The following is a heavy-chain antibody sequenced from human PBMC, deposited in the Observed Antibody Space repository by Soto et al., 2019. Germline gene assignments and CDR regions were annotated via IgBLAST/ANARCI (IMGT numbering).Heavy chain of an antibody. CDR3: ARGRGIRRVPAALISGDY. D-gene: IGHD2-2*01. V-gene: IGHV4-34*01. Sequence: QVQLQQWGAGLLKPSETLSLTCAVYGGSFSGYYWSWIRQPPGKGLEWIGEINHSGSTNYTPSLKSRVTISVDTSKNQCSLKLSSVTAADTAVYYCARGRGIRRVPAALISGDYWGQGTLVTVSS. CDR2: INHSGST. J-gene: IGHJ4*02. CDR1: GGSFSGYY.